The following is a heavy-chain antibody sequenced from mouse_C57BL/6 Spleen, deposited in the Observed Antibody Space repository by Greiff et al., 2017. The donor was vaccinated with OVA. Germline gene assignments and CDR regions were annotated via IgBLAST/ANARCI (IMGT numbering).Heavy chain of an antibody. J-gene: IGHJ4*01. CDR3: THSYAMDY. V-gene: IGHV1-22*01. CDR2: INPNNGGT. CDR1: GYTFTDYN. Sequence: EVQLQQSGPELVKPGASVKMSCKASGYTFTDYNMHWVKQSHGKSLEWIGYINPNNGGTSYNQKFKGKATLTVNKSSSTAYLQLSSLTSEDTAVYYCTHSYAMDYWGQGTSVTVSS.